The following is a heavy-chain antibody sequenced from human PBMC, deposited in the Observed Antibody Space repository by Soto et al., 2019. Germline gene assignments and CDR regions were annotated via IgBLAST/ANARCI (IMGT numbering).Heavy chain of an antibody. D-gene: IGHD3-9*01. V-gene: IGHV4-39*07. J-gene: IGHJ6*02. CDR2: VNYSGST. Sequence: PSETLSLTCTVSGGSISSSSYYWGWIRQPPGKGLEWIGDVNYSGSTNYNPSLKSRVTISVDTSKNQFSLKLSSVTAADTAVYYCARSPHYDILTGYYRPRRNYGMDVWGQGTTVTVSS. CDR1: GGSISSSSYY. CDR3: ARSPHYDILTGYYRPRRNYGMDV.